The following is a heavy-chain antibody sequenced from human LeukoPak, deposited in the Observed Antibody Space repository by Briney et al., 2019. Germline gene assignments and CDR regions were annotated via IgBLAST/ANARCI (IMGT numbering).Heavy chain of an antibody. V-gene: IGHV3-21*01. Sequence: GGSLRLSCAASGFTFSSYSMNWVRQAPGKGLEWVSSISSSSSYIYYAASVKGRFTISRNNAKKSVYLKMNSLRAEDRAVYYCARDGGYCSGGSCYPDGYFDYWGQGTLVTVSS. CDR1: GFTFSSYS. CDR3: ARDGGYCSGGSCYPDGYFDY. D-gene: IGHD2-15*01. J-gene: IGHJ4*02. CDR2: ISSSSSYI.